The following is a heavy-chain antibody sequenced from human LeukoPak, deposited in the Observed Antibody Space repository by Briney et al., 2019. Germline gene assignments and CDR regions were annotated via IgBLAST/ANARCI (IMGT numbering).Heavy chain of an antibody. CDR1: GFTFSSYE. CDR3: ARRGQWPGLHYYYGMDV. D-gene: IGHD6-19*01. J-gene: IGHJ6*04. CDR2: ISSSGSTI. V-gene: IGHV3-48*03. Sequence: AGGSLRLSCAAPGFTFSSYEMKWVRQAPGKGLEWVSYISSSGSTIYYADSVKGRFTISRDNAKNSLYLQMNSLRAEDTAVYYCARRGQWPGLHYYYGMDVGGKGTTVTVSA.